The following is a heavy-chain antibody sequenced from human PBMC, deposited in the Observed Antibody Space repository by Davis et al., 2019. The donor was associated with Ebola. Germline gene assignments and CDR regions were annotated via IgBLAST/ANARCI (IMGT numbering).Heavy chain of an antibody. CDR1: GYTFTSYD. D-gene: IGHD1-26*01. Sequence: ASVKVSCKASGYTFTSYDINWVRQAAGQGLEWMGWMNPNSGNTGYTQKFQGRITMTRNISISTAYMELNSLRSEDTAVYYCARRVGARSGFDYWCQGTLVTVSS. CDR2: MNPNSGNT. J-gene: IGHJ4*02. V-gene: IGHV1-8*01. CDR3: ARRVGARSGFDY.